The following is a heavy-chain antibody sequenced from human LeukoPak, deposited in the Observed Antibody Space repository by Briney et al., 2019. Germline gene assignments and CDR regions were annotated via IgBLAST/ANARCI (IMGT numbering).Heavy chain of an antibody. CDR3: ARDDLGGDAFDI. CDR2: INPNSGGT. J-gene: IGHJ3*02. CDR1: GYTFTGYY. Sequence: ASVKVSCKASGYTFTGYYMHWVRQAPGQGLEWMGWINPNSGGTNYAQKFQSGVTMTRDTSISTAYMELSRLRSDDTAVYYCARDDLGGDAFDIWGQGTMVTVSS. V-gene: IGHV1-2*02.